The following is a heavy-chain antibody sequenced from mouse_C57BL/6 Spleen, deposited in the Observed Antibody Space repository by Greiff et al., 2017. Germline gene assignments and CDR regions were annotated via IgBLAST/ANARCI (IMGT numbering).Heavy chain of an antibody. D-gene: IGHD2-5*01. Sequence: EVKLVESGGGLVQPKGSLKLSCAASGFSFNTYAMNWVRQAPGKGLEWVACIRSKSNNYATYYADSVKDRFTISRDDSESMLYLQMNNLKTEDTAMDYCVRQDSNYVRAMDYWGQGTSGTVAS. V-gene: IGHV10-1*01. CDR2: IRSKSNNYAT. J-gene: IGHJ4*01. CDR1: GFSFNTYA. CDR3: VRQDSNYVRAMDY.